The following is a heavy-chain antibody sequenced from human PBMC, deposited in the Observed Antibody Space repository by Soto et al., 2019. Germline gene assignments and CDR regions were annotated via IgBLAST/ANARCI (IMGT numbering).Heavy chain of an antibody. CDR2: IYYSGST. CDR3: ARGDFRPDYFDY. J-gene: IGHJ4*02. Sequence: SETLSLTCTVSGGSISSYYWSWIRQPPGKGLEWIGYIYYSGSTNYNPSLKSRVTISVDTSKNQFSLKLSSVTAADTAVYYCARGDFRPDYFDYWGQGTLVTVSS. CDR1: GGSISSYY. D-gene: IGHD3-3*01. V-gene: IGHV4-59*01.